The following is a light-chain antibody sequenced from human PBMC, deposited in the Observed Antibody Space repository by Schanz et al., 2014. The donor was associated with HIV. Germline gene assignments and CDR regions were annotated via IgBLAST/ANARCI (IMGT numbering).Light chain of an antibody. CDR1: QDIRNY. J-gene: IGKJ1*01. V-gene: IGKV1-17*03. CDR3: QQSYSTMWT. CDR2: AAS. Sequence: DIQMTQSPSAMSASVGDRVTITCRASQDIRNYLAWFQQKPGKVPERLIYAASRLQSGVPSRFSGRGSGTEFTLTISSLQPEDFATYYCQQSYSTMWTFGQGTKVEIK.